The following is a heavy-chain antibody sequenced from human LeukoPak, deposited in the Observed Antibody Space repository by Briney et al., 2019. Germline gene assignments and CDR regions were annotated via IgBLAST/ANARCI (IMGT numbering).Heavy chain of an antibody. Sequence: ASVKVSCKASGYTFTSYYMRWVRQAPGQGLEWMGIINPSGGSTSYAQKFQGRVTMTRDTSTSTVYMELSSLRSEDTAVYYCARECGYSYGSADDCMHYYGMDVWGQGTTVTVSS. CDR2: INPSGGST. J-gene: IGHJ6*02. CDR3: ARECGYSYGSADDCMHYYGMDV. D-gene: IGHD5-18*01. CDR1: GYTFTSYY. V-gene: IGHV1-46*01.